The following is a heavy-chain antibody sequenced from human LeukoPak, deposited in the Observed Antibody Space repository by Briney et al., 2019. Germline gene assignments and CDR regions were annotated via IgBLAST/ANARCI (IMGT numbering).Heavy chain of an antibody. Sequence: GGSLRRSCSASGFTCSGYSMKWLRQAPGQGLVWVSSTCSSSSYLSHEHSVKGRFTISRDNAKNSLYLQMNSLRAEDTAVYYCARDGGQTVQLERPSFYGMDVWGQGTTVTVSS. D-gene: IGHD1-1*01. V-gene: IGHV3-21*01. J-gene: IGHJ6*02. CDR2: TCSSSSYL. CDR3: ARDGGQTVQLERPSFYGMDV. CDR1: GFTCSGYS.